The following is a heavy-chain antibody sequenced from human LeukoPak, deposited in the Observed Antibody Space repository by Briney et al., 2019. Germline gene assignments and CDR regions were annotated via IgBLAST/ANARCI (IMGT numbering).Heavy chain of an antibody. V-gene: IGHV3-30*18. CDR1: GFTFSNYG. J-gene: IGHJ4*02. Sequence: GGSLRLSCAASGFTFSNYGIHWVRQAPGKGLEWVAVISYDGSNKYYADSVKGRFTISRDNSKNTLYLQMNSLRAEDTAVYYCAKVSIAVAGSFDYWGQGTLVTVSS. D-gene: IGHD6-19*01. CDR3: AKVSIAVAGSFDY. CDR2: ISYDGSNK.